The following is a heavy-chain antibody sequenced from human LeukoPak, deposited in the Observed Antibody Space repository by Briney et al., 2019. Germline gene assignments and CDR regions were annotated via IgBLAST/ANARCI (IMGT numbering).Heavy chain of an antibody. V-gene: IGHV3-48*01. CDR3: AKGQTADY. CDR1: GFTFSSYN. J-gene: IGHJ4*02. CDR2: ISSSSSTI. Sequence: GGSLRLSCAASGFTFSSYNMNWVRQAPGKGLEWVSYISSSSSTIYYADSVKGRFTISRDNAKNSLYLQMNSLRAEDTAVYYCAKGQTADYWGQGTLVTVSS.